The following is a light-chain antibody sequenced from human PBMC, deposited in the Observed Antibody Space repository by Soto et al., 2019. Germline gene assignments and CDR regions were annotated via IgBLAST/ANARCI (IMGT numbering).Light chain of an antibody. CDR3: SSYTSSSTLV. CDR2: EVI. Sequence: QSALTQPRSVSGSPGQSVTISCTGTSSDVGAYNYVSWFQQYPGKAPKLMIYEVINRPSGVSNRFSGSKSGNTASLIISGLQAEDEADYYCSSYTSSSTLVFGGGTKVTVL. V-gene: IGLV2-14*01. J-gene: IGLJ2*01. CDR1: SSDVGAYNY.